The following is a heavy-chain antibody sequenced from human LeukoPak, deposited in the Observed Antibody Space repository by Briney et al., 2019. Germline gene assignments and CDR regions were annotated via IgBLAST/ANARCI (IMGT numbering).Heavy chain of an antibody. CDR2: MYHSGST. Sequence: PSETLSLTCSVSGYSISSAYYWGWIRQPPGKGLEWIGTMYHSGSTNYNPSLKSRVTISVDTSKNQFSLKLSSVTAADTAVYFCARGFRGDNFDYWGREPWSPSPQ. CDR3: ARGFRGDNFDY. J-gene: IGHJ4*02. CDR1: GYSISSAYY. V-gene: IGHV4-38-2*02. D-gene: IGHD7-27*01.